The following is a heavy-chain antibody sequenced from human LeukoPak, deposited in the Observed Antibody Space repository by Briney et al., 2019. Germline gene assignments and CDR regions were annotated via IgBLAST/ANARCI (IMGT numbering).Heavy chain of an antibody. D-gene: IGHD6-19*01. J-gene: IGHJ6*02. CDR3: ARHQDSGGWYNYYGMDV. CDR2: IYYSGST. V-gene: IGHV4-39*01. Sequence: KPSETLSLTCTVSGGSISISSYYWGWIRQPPGKGLEWIGSIYYSGSTYYNPSLKSRVTISVDTSKNQFSLKLSSVTAADTAVYYCARHQDSGGWYNYYGMDVWGQGTTVTVSS. CDR1: GGSISISSYY.